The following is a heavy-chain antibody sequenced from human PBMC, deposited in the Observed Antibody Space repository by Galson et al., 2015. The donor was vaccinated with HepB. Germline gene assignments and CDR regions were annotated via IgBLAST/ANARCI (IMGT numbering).Heavy chain of an antibody. J-gene: IGHJ3*02. CDR3: TTVSHDIGGYYFSHAFDI. D-gene: IGHD3-22*01. Sequence: SLRLSCAASGIRFSKASLTWVRQAPGTGLEWVGRIKGKSDGGTTDYAAPMKGRFTISRDDSENTMYLQMNSLRTEDTAVYYCTTVSHDIGGYYFSHAFDIWGQGTMVTVSS. CDR2: IKGKSDGGTT. CDR1: GIRFSKAS. V-gene: IGHV3-15*01.